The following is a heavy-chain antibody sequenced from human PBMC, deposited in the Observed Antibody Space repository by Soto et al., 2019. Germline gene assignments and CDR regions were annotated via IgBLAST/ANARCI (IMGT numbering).Heavy chain of an antibody. CDR2: IYYSGST. CDR1: GGSISSSSYY. V-gene: IGHV4-39*01. J-gene: IGHJ4*02. CDR3: ASVVYSSSSHFDY. Sequence: SETLSLTCTVSGGSISSSSYYWGWIRQPPGKGLEWIGSIYYSGSTYYNPSLKSRVTISVDTSKNQFSLKLSSVTAADTAVYYCASVVYSSSSHFDYWGQGTLVTVSS. D-gene: IGHD6-6*01.